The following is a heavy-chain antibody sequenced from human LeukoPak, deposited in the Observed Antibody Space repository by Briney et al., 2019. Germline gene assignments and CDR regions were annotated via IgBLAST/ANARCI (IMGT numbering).Heavy chain of an antibody. CDR3: ARSTQFGYYYGMDV. CDR2: VNPNRGNT. V-gene: IGHV1-8*01. J-gene: IGHJ6*02. Sequence: GASVKVSCKASGYTFTSYDINWVRQATGKGLEWMGWVNPNRGNTGHAQKFQGRVTMTRNTSISTAYMELSSLRSEDTAVYYCARSTQFGYYYGMDVWGQGTTVTVSS. D-gene: IGHD2/OR15-2a*01. CDR1: GYTFTSYD.